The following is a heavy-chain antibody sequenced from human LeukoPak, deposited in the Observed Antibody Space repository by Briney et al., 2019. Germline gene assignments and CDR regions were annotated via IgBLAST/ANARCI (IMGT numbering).Heavy chain of an antibody. CDR1: GFTFSSYW. CDR3: ARGGYSSAPGQFDC. D-gene: IGHD5-18*01. V-gene: IGHV3-74*01. Sequence: PGGSLRLSCAATGFTFSSYWMHWVRQAPGKGLVWVSRIKSDGSSTTHADSVKGRFTISRDNAKNTLYLQMNSLRVEDTAVYYCARGGYSSAPGQFDCWGQGTLATVSP. CDR2: IKSDGSST. J-gene: IGHJ4*02.